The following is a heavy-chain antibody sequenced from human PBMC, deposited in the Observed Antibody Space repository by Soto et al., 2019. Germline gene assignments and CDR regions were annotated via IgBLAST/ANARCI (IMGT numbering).Heavy chain of an antibody. CDR3: ASDTCSGGSCYAPNVYYQYGMDV. D-gene: IGHD2-15*01. J-gene: IGHJ6*02. CDR2: IIPIFGTA. Sequence: SVKVSCKASGGTFSSYAISWVRQAPGQGLEWMGGIIPIFGTANYAQKFQGRVTITADESTSTAYMELSSLRSEDTAVYYCASDTCSGGSCYAPNVYYQYGMDVWGQGTTVTVSS. V-gene: IGHV1-69*13. CDR1: GGTFSSYA.